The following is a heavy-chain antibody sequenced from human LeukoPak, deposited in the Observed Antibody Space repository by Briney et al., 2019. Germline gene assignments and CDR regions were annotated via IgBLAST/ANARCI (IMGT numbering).Heavy chain of an antibody. Sequence: GESPQISFKRSGYSFTTNWIGWGRQMPGKGLEWMGIIYPGGSDTRYSPSFQGQVTISVDKSISTAYLQWSSLKASDTAMYYCARRSYASTVYYRYMYYFDYWGQGTLVTVSS. CDR2: IYPGGSDT. D-gene: IGHD3-22*01. CDR3: ARRSYASTVYYRYMYYFDY. J-gene: IGHJ4*02. CDR1: GYSFTTNW. V-gene: IGHV5-51*01.